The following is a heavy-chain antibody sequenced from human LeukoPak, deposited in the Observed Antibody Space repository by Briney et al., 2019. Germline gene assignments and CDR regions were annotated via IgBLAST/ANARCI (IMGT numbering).Heavy chain of an antibody. V-gene: IGHV4-34*01. CDR2: INHSGST. J-gene: IGHJ6*03. CDR1: GGSFSGYY. Sequence: SETLSLTCAVYGGSFSGYYWSWIRQPPGKGLEWIGEINHSGSTNYNPSLKSRVTISVDTSKNQFSLTLSSVTAADTAVYYCARRGYYYDSSGYYLYYYYYYMDVWGKGTTVTISS. D-gene: IGHD3-22*01. CDR3: ARRGYYYDSSGYYLYYYYYYMDV.